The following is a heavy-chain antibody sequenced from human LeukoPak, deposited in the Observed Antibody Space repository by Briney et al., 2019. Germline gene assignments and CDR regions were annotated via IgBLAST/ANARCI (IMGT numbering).Heavy chain of an antibody. J-gene: IGHJ4*02. CDR2: ISSSSSYI. CDR3: ARDDGSYSRSPGFDY. V-gene: IGHV3-21*01. Sequence: GGSLRLSCAASGFTFSNYSMNWVRQTPGKGLEWVSSISSSSSYIYYADSLKGRFTISRDNAKNSLYLQMNSLRAEDTAVYYCARDDGSYSRSPGFDYWGQGALVTVSS. CDR1: GFTFSNYS. D-gene: IGHD1-26*01.